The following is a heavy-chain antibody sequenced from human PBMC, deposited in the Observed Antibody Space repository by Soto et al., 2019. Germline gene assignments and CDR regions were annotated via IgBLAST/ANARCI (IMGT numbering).Heavy chain of an antibody. V-gene: IGHV1-69*13. CDR1: GGTFSKYA. D-gene: IGHD3-22*01. Sequence: SVKVSCTASGGTFSKYAFSWVRQAPGQGLEWLGGTIPMFGTPNYAQKFQGRVAISADESTATVYMELSSLRSEDTAVYFCARPLRDRNYSYGMAFWGQGTTVTGSS. CDR3: ARPLRDRNYSYGMAF. J-gene: IGHJ6*02. CDR2: TIPMFGTP.